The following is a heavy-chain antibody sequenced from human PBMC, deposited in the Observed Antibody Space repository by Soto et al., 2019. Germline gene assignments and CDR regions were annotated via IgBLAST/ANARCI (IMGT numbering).Heavy chain of an antibody. CDR3: AKVLVPAAIVRSQPPYGMDV. V-gene: IGHV3-30*18. D-gene: IGHD2-2*01. CDR2: ISYDGSNK. Sequence: GGSLRLSCAASGFTFSSYGMHWVRQAPGKGLEWVAVISYDGSNKYYADSVKGRFTISRDNSKNTLYLQMNSLRAEDTAVYYCAKVLVPAAIVRSQPPYGMDVWGQGTTVTVSS. CDR1: GFTFSSYG. J-gene: IGHJ6*02.